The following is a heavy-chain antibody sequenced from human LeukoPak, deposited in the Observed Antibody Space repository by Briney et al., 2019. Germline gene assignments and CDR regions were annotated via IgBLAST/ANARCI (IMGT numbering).Heavy chain of an antibody. Sequence: SETLSLTCGVYGASFSGYYWTWIRQPPGKGLEWIGEINDSGTTNYIPSLKSRVTMSLDTSKNQFSLKLTSVTAADTAAYYCAGGATPGVFWGQGTLVTVSS. D-gene: IGHD3-10*01. CDR1: GASFSGYY. V-gene: IGHV4-34*01. CDR3: AGGATPGVF. CDR2: INDSGTT. J-gene: IGHJ4*02.